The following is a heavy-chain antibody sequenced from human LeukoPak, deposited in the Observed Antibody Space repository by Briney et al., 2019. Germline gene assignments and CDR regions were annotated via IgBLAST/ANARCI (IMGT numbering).Heavy chain of an antibody. J-gene: IGHJ6*02. Sequence: SETLSLTCTVSGGSISSGGYYWSWIRQHPGKGLEWIGYIYYSGSTYYNPSLKSRVTISVDTSKNQFSLKLSSVTAADTAVYYCARAGWSGYGPRYYYYGMDVWGQGTTVTVSS. V-gene: IGHV4-31*03. D-gene: IGHD3-3*01. CDR1: GGSISSGGYY. CDR2: IYYSGST. CDR3: ARAGWSGYGPRYYYYGMDV.